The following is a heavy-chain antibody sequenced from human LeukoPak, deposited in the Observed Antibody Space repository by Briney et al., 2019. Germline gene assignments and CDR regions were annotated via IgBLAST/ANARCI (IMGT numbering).Heavy chain of an antibody. J-gene: IGHJ4*02. CDR1: GFXFSSYG. Sequence: PGRSLRLSCAASGFXFSSYGMHWVRQAPGKGLEWVAVISYDGSNKYYADSVKGRFTISRDNSKNTLYLQMNSLRAEDTAVYYCARGGPNVITYWGQGTLVTVSS. CDR3: ARGGPNVITY. D-gene: IGHD3-22*01. V-gene: IGHV3-30*03. CDR2: ISYDGSNK.